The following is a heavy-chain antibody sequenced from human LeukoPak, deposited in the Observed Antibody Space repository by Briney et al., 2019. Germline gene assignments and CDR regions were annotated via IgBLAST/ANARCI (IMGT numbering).Heavy chain of an antibody. Sequence: GGSLRLSCAASGFTFSSYSMNWVRQAPGKGLEWVSSISSSSSYIYYADSVKGRFTFSRDNAKNSLYLQMNSLRAEDTAVYYCARTYPESYSFGYWGQGTLVTVSS. CDR2: ISSSSSYI. D-gene: IGHD1-26*01. J-gene: IGHJ4*02. V-gene: IGHV3-21*01. CDR3: ARTYPESYSFGY. CDR1: GFTFSSYS.